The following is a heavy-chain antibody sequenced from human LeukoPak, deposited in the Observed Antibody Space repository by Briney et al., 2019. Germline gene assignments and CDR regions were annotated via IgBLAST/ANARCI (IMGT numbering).Heavy chain of an antibody. D-gene: IGHD2-15*01. J-gene: IGHJ4*02. V-gene: IGHV3-20*04. Sequence: GGSLRLSCSGSGLNFRDYGLSWVRQAPGKGLEWVSGINWDGENTAYADSVKGRFTISRDNADNAVYLQMDSLRVEDTALCYCARDLSATWYSLAYWGRGTLVTVSS. CDR3: ARDLSATWYSLAY. CDR1: GLNFRDYG. CDR2: INWDGENT.